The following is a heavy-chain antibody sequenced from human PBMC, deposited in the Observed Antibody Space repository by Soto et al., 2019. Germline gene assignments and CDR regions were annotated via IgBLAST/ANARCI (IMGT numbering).Heavy chain of an antibody. CDR2: IGTTNT. V-gene: IGHV3-21*04. Sequence: PGGSLRLSCAASGFDFNDYSMSWVRQAPGKGLEWVSSIGTTNTYYADSLKGRFTISRDNAKNSLYLQMNSLRAEDTAVYYCAKVFSPEGGNYFDHWGQGTLVTVSS. J-gene: IGHJ4*02. CDR3: AKVFSPEGGNYFDH. CDR1: GFDFNDYS.